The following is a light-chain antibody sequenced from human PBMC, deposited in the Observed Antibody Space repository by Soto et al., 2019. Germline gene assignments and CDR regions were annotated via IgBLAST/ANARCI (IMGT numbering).Light chain of an antibody. Sequence: QSVLTQPPSVSGAPGQRVTISCTGSSSNIGAGYDVHWYQQLPGTAPKLLIYGNSNRPSGVPDRFSGSKSGTSASLAITGIKAEDEAYYYCQSYDRSLSGWVFGGGTKVTVL. CDR2: GNS. J-gene: IGLJ3*02. CDR1: SSNIGAGYD. CDR3: QSYDRSLSGWV. V-gene: IGLV1-40*01.